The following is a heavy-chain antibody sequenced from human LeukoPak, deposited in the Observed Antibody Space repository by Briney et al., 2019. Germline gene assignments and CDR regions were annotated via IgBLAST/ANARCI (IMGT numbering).Heavy chain of an antibody. CDR2: ISSSSSYI. Sequence: GGSLRLSCAASGFTFSSYGMNWVRQAPGKGLEWVSSISSSSSYIYYADSVKGRFTIFRDNAKNSLYLQMNSLRAEDTAVYYCARDRLTYFDYWGQGTLVTVSS. V-gene: IGHV3-21*01. CDR3: ARDRLTYFDY. J-gene: IGHJ4*02. CDR1: GFTFSSYG. D-gene: IGHD3-16*01.